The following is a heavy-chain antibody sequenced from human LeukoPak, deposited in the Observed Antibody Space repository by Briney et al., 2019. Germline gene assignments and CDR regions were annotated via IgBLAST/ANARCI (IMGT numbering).Heavy chain of an antibody. J-gene: IGHJ4*02. Sequence: PGGSLRLSCAASRFTFSNFAMGWVRQAPGKGLEWVSAISGSGGSTYYADSVKGRSTISRDNSKNALFLQMNSLRAEDTAVYYCAKSGPYCSSTSCNYFDYWGQGTLVTVSS. D-gene: IGHD2-2*01. CDR1: RFTFSNFA. CDR3: AKSGPYCSSTSCNYFDY. V-gene: IGHV3-23*01. CDR2: ISGSGGST.